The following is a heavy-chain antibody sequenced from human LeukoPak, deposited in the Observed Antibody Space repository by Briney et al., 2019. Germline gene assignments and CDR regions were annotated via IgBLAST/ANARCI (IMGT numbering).Heavy chain of an antibody. CDR2: INAGNGKA. CDR1: GYIFTNYA. Sequence: ASVKVSCKASGYIFTNYAIHWVRQAPGQRLEWMGWINAGNGKANYSQKFRGRVTLTRDTSASTAYMELSSLRSEDTAVYYCARGAFYGGNPEGFDYWGQGTLVTVSS. CDR3: ARGAFYGGNPEGFDY. D-gene: IGHD4-23*01. V-gene: IGHV1-3*01. J-gene: IGHJ4*02.